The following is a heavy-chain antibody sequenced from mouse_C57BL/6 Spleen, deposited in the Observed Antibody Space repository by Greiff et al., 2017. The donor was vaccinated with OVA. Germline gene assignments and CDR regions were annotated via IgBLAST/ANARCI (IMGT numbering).Heavy chain of an antibody. J-gene: IGHJ2*01. V-gene: IGHV1-53*01. D-gene: IGHD3-2*02. CDR1: GYTFPSYW. CDR3: ARQLRLDY. Sequence: VQLQQSGTELVKPGASVKLSCKASGYTFPSYWLPWVKTRPGQGLAWIGNINPSNGGTKYNEKLKSKATLTVDKSSSTAYMQLSSLTSEASAVYYCARQLRLDYWGQGTTLTGSS. CDR2: INPSNGGT.